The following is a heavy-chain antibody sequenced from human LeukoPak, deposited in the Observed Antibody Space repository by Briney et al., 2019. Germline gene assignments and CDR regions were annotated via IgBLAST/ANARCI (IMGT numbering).Heavy chain of an antibody. CDR3: ASGIAVALRDYYYGMDV. D-gene: IGHD6-19*01. V-gene: IGHV1-69*02. J-gene: IGHJ6*02. CDR2: IIPILGIA. Sequence: GSSVKVSCKASGGTFSSYTISWVRQAPGQGLEWTGRIIPILGIANYAQKFQGRVTITADKSTSTAYMELSSLRSEDTAVYYCASGIAVALRDYYYGMDVWGQGTMVTVSS. CDR1: GGTFSSYT.